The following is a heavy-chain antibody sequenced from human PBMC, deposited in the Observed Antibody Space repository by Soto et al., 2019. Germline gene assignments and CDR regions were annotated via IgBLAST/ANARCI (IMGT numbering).Heavy chain of an antibody. Sequence: SVKVSCKASGGTFSSYAISWVRQAPGQGLEWMGGIIPIFGTANYAQKFQGRVTITADESTSTAYMELSSLRSEDTAVYYCADESGFGNKNWFHSWGQRTLVTVAS. CDR1: GGTFSSYA. D-gene: IGHD3-10*01. J-gene: IGHJ5*01. V-gene: IGHV1-69*13. CDR3: ADESGFGNKNWFHS. CDR2: IIPIFGTA.